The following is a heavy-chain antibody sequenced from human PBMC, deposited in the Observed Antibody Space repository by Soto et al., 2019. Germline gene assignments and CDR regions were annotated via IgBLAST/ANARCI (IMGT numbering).Heavy chain of an antibody. J-gene: IGHJ5*02. V-gene: IGHV1-69*02. CDR1: GGTFSSYT. D-gene: IGHD2-2*01. CDR3: ASLYCSSTSCSLRGWFDP. Sequence: QVQLVQSGAEVKKPGSSVKVSCKASGGTFSSYTISWVRQAPGQGLEWLRRIIPILGIANYAQKFQGRVTITADKSTSTAYMELSSLRSEDTAVYYCASLYCSSTSCSLRGWFDPWGQGTLVTVSS. CDR2: IIPILGIA.